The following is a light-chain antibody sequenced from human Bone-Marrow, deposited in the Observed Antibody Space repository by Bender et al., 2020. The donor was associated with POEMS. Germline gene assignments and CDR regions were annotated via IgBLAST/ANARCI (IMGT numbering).Light chain of an antibody. CDR1: ALAKQH. Sequence: SYELTQSPSVSVSPGQTARITCSGDALAKQHAYWYQQKAGQAPLVVMAKDTERPSGIPDRFSGASSGASATLSISGVQAEDEADYYCQSADSSNALWVFGGGTKLTVL. J-gene: IGLJ3*02. CDR2: KDT. CDR3: QSADSSNALWV. V-gene: IGLV3-25*03.